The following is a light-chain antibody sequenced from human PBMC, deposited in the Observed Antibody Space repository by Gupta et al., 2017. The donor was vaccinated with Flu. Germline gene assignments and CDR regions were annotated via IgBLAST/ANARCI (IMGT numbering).Light chain of an antibody. CDR3: HQSVSVPIT. V-gene: IGKV6-21*01. CDR2: YAS. J-gene: IGKJ5*01. Sequence: ADCQSVTPKEKVTIRCRASQTIGSNLHWYQQRPGQSTNLLIKYASKSSSGVPARLSGSGSGTEFTLTISSVEAEDAATYYCHQSVSVPITCGQGTRLEIK. CDR1: QTIGSN.